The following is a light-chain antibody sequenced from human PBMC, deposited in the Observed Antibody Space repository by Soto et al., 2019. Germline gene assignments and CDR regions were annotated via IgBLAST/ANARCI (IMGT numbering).Light chain of an antibody. J-gene: IGKJ3*01. CDR1: QSINSY. CDR3: QQTYIAPLT. Sequence: DIQVSRCRSSVSASVGDRVTITCRASQSINSYLNWYQQKPGKAPNLLIYAASSLQSGVPARFSRSGSGTDFILKIRSLQTEDFATYYGQQTYIAPLTFGQWIKADIK. CDR2: AAS. V-gene: IGKV1-39*01.